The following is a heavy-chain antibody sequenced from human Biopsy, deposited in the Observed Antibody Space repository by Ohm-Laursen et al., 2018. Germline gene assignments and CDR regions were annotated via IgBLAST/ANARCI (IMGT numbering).Heavy chain of an antibody. CDR1: GYSFTSYY. J-gene: IGHJ4*02. V-gene: IGHV1-46*01. CDR3: AINTGWCGALYYFDY. Sequence: ASVYASCKVSGYSFTSYYMHWVRQAPGQGLEWMGVINPSGSTTSYPQIFQGRVTMTRDTSKSTAYMKLSSLRSADTAVYFCAINTGWCGALYYFDYWGQGTLVTVSS. CDR2: INPSGSTT. D-gene: IGHD6-19*01.